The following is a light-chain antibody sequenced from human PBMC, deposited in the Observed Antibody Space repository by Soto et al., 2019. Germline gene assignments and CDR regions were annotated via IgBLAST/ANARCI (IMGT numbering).Light chain of an antibody. V-gene: IGKV3-20*01. CDR1: QSVKSSY. CDR3: QQYGSSIT. J-gene: IGKJ5*01. CDR2: GTS. Sequence: IVLTQSPGTTSLSPWERSTLPCRASQSVKSSYLAWYQHKPGQAPRLLIYGTSSRATGIPDRLSGSGSGTDFTLTISRLEPEDFAVYYCQQYGSSITFGQGTRLEI.